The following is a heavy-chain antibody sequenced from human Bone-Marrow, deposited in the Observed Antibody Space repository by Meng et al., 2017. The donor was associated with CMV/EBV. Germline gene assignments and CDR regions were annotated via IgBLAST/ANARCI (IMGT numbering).Heavy chain of an antibody. D-gene: IGHD5-24*01. V-gene: IGHV1-18*01. CDR1: GYTFTSYG. CDR2: ISVYNGNT. CDR3: ARSGDGYSFGYYGRDV. Sequence: ASVKVSCKTSGYTFTSYGISWVRQAPGQGLEWMGWISVYNGNTNYVQSLQGRVTMTTDTSTSTAYMEMRSLRSDDTAVYYCARSGDGYSFGYYGRDVWGQGNTVNVAS. J-gene: IGHJ6*02.